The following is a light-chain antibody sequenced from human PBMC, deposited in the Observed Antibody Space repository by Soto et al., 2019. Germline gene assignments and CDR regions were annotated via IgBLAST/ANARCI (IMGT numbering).Light chain of an antibody. CDR2: DAS. Sequence: EIVLTQSPATLSLSPGERATLSCRASQSVTNYLAWYQQKAGQAPRLLIYDASNRATGIPARFSGSGSGTDFTLTISRLEPEDFAVYYCQQRSNWPLTFGGGPKVEIK. CDR1: QSVTNY. CDR3: QQRSNWPLT. V-gene: IGKV3-11*01. J-gene: IGKJ4*01.